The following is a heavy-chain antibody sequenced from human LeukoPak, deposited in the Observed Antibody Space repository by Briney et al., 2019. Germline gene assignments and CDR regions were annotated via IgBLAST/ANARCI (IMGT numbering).Heavy chain of an antibody. V-gene: IGHV4-39*07. J-gene: IGHJ3*02. D-gene: IGHD1-26*01. CDR3: PNLSGSYDAFDI. CDR1: GGSISSSSYY. CDR2: IYYSGST. Sequence: PSETLSLTCTVSGGSISSSSYYWGWIRQPPGKGLEWIGSIYYSGSTYCNPSLKSRVTISVDTSKNQFSLKLSSVTAADTAVYYCPNLSGSYDAFDIWGQGTMVTVSS.